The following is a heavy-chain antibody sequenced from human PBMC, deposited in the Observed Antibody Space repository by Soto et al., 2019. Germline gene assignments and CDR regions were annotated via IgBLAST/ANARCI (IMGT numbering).Heavy chain of an antibody. J-gene: IGHJ4*02. Sequence: PSETLSLTCTVSGYSIRNGYYWGWIRQPPGKGLEWIGTIYHSGSTYYNPSLKSRVTISVDASENHFSLKLSSVTAADTAVYFCARDFAYFDSWGQGTLVTVSS. CDR3: ARDFAYFDS. CDR1: GYSIRNGYY. CDR2: IYHSGST. D-gene: IGHD3-3*01. V-gene: IGHV4-38-2*02.